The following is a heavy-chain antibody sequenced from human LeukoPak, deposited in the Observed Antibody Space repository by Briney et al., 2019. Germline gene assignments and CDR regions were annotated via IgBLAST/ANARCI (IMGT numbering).Heavy chain of an antibody. CDR1: GGSISSYY. CDR3: ARDDPYLTSAGGSFDY. Sequence: SETLSLTCTVSGGSISSYYWSWIRQPPGKGLEWIGYIYYSGSTNYNPSLKSRVTISVDTSKNQFSLKLSSVTAADTAVYYCARDDPYLTSAGGSFDYWGQGTLVTVSS. J-gene: IGHJ4*02. D-gene: IGHD6-13*01. CDR2: IYYSGST. V-gene: IGHV4-59*01.